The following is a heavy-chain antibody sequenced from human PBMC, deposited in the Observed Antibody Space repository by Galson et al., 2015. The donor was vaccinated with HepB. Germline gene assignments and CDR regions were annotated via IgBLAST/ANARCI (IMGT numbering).Heavy chain of an antibody. D-gene: IGHD4-11*01. CDR3: ARDPPVSPDY. Sequence: SLRLSCAASGFTVSSNYMNWVRQAPGKGLEWVSVIYSGGPTYYADSVKGRFTISRDNSKNTLYLQMNSLRVEDTAVYYCARDPPVSPDYWGQGTLVTVSS. J-gene: IGHJ4*02. CDR2: IYSGGPT. CDR1: GFTVSSNY. V-gene: IGHV3-66*01.